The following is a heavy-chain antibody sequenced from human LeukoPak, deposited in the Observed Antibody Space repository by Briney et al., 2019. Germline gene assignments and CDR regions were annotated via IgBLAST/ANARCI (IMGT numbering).Heavy chain of an antibody. Sequence: SETLSLTCAVYGGSFSAYYWSWIRQPPGKGLEWIGYIYYRGSTKYNPSLKSRVTISIDTSKNQFSLKLTSVTAADTAMYYCARPKAAAGTVHDLDAFDVWGQGTMVTVSS. V-gene: IGHV4-59*08. CDR2: IYYRGST. CDR3: ARPKAAAGTVHDLDAFDV. D-gene: IGHD6-13*01. CDR1: GGSFSAYY. J-gene: IGHJ3*01.